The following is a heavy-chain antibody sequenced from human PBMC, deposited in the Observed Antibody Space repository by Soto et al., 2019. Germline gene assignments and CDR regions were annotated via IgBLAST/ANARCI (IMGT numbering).Heavy chain of an antibody. J-gene: IGHJ5*02. CDR3: ADAYCGGDCYS. D-gene: IGHD2-21*02. CDR1: GFTFSSYA. Sequence: EVQLLESGGGLVQPGGSLRLSCAASGFTFSSYAMSWVRQAPGKGLEWVSAISGSGGSTYYADSVKGRFTISRDNSKNTLYLQMNSLRAEDTAVYSCADAYCGGDCYSWGQGTLVNVSS. CDR2: ISGSGGST. V-gene: IGHV3-23*01.